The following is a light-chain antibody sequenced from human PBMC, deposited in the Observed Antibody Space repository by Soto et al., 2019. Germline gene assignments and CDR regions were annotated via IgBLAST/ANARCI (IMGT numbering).Light chain of an antibody. CDR1: HSISNY. V-gene: IGKV3-11*01. CDR2: DAS. Sequence: EIVLTQSPATLSLSPGERATLSCRXSHSISNYLAWYQQKPGQAPRLLIYDASTRATGIPARFSGSGSGTDFTLTISSLEPEDFAVYYCQQRSDWVTVGQGTRLEIK. J-gene: IGKJ5*01. CDR3: QQRSDWVT.